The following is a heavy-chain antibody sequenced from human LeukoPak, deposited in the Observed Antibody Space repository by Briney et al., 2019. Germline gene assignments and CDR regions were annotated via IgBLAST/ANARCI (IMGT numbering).Heavy chain of an antibody. CDR2: IYYSGNT. CDR3: ASQQQLVLLDWFDP. V-gene: IGHV4-39*07. J-gene: IGHJ5*02. D-gene: IGHD6-13*01. Sequence: SETLSLTCTVSGSSISNYYWGWIRQAPGKGLEWIGSIYYSGNTYYNSSLKSRLTISVDTSKNQFSLKLSSVTAADTAVYYCASQQQLVLLDWFDPWGQGTLVTVSS. CDR1: GSSISNYY.